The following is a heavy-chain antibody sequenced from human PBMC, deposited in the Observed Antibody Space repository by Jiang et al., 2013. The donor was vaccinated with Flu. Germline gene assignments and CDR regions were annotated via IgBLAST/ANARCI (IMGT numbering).Heavy chain of an antibody. CDR2: IYPGDFDT. D-gene: IGHD3-10*01. Sequence: GAEVKKPGESLKISCKGTGYTFSNYWIAWVRQMPGKGLEWMGSIYPGDFDTRYSPSFRGHVTISADESNTTAYLQWSSVKASDTAIYYCARQGDGSGTYQYNSFDPWGQGTLVTVSS. V-gene: IGHV5-51*01. CDR3: ARQGDGSGTYQYNSFDP. CDR1: GYTFSNYW. J-gene: IGHJ5*02.